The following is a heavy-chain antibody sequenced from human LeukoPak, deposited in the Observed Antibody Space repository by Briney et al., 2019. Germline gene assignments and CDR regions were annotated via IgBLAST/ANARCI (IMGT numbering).Heavy chain of an antibody. V-gene: IGHV4-61*02. CDR3: ARGVNYYYYYMDV. J-gene: IGHJ6*03. Sequence: PSETLSLTCTVSGGSISSGSYYGGWIRQPAVKGLEWIGRIYTSGSTNYNPSLKSRVTISVDTSKSQFSLKLSSVTAADTAVYYCARGVNYYYYYMDVWGKGTTVTISS. D-gene: IGHD4-23*01. CDR2: IYTSGST. CDR1: GGSISSGSYY.